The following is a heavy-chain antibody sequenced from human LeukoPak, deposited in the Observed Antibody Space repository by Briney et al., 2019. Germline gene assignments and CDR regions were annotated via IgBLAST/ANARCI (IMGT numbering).Heavy chain of an antibody. J-gene: IGHJ4*02. Sequence: PGGSLRLSCAASGFTFSSYAMHWVRQAPGKGLEWVAVISYVGSNKYYADSVKGRFTISRDNSKNTLYLQMNSLRAEDTAVYYCARDVGSPADYWGQGTLVTVSS. V-gene: IGHV3-30-3*01. CDR1: GFTFSSYA. D-gene: IGHD6-13*01. CDR2: ISYVGSNK. CDR3: ARDVGSPADY.